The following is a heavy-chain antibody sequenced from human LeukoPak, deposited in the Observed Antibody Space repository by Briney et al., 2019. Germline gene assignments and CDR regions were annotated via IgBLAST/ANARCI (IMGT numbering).Heavy chain of an antibody. CDR2: INPNSGGT. Sequence: ASVKVSCKASGYTCTGYYMHWVRQAPGQGLEWMGWINPNSGGTNYAQKFQGRVTMTRDTSISTAYMELSRLRSDDTAVYYCARVPAAIGPYYYYMDVWGKGTTVTVSS. CDR3: ARVPAAIGPYYYYMDV. CDR1: GYTCTGYY. J-gene: IGHJ6*03. V-gene: IGHV1-2*02. D-gene: IGHD2-2*02.